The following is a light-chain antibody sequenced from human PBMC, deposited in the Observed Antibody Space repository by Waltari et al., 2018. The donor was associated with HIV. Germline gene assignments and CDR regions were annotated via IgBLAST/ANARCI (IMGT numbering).Light chain of an antibody. V-gene: IGLV2-23*02. J-gene: IGLJ3*02. CDR3: ASFTEDKTLL. CDR2: DVA. CDR1: CSAFALYNL. Sequence: SAVTQPASVSGFPGQSITISCTGSCSAFALYNLLSWYQQHPGTLPRLIVYDVASRASGISARFSGSKSGHTASLKISGLRAEDEADYYCASFTEDKTLLFGGGTKVTVL.